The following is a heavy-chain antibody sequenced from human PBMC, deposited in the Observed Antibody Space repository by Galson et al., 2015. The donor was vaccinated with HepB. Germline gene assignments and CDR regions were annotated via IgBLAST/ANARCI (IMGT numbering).Heavy chain of an antibody. CDR3: ARDGLAGGGDRSRWYRVDAFDI. Sequence: SLRLSCAASGLSFSRYSMNWVRQAPGKGLEWVSSISSSSTYMYYADSLKGRFTISRDNVKNSVYLKMNSLRAEDTAVYYCARDGLAGGGDRSRWYRVDAFDIWGQGTTVIVSS. V-gene: IGHV3-21*01. J-gene: IGHJ3*02. CDR1: GLSFSRYS. CDR2: ISSSSTYM. D-gene: IGHD6-13*01.